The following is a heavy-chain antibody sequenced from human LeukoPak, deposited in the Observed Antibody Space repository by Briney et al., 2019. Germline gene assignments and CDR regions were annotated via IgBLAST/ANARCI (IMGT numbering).Heavy chain of an antibody. J-gene: IGHJ4*02. V-gene: IGHV4-59*01. CDR2: IYYSGAT. Sequence: SETLSLTCTVSGGSISNYYWTWVRQPPGKGLEGIGYIYYSGATNYNPSLKSRVTISVDTSKNQFSLKLSSVTAADTAVYYCARVRHSSGWSDFDYWGQGTLVTVSS. CDR1: GGSISNYY. D-gene: IGHD6-19*01. CDR3: ARVRHSSGWSDFDY.